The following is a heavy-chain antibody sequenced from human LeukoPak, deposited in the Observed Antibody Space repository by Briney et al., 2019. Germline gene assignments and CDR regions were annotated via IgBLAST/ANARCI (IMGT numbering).Heavy chain of an antibody. V-gene: IGHV1-2*02. CDR1: GYTFTGYY. CDR3: ARSASEENYFDY. J-gene: IGHJ4*02. Sequence: ASVKVSCKASGYTFTGYYLHWVRQAPGQGLEWMGWINPNSGATDYVQKFQGRVTMTRDTSIGTAYMELSRLRSDDTAMFYCARSASEENYFDYWGQGTLVTVSS. CDR2: INPNSGAT.